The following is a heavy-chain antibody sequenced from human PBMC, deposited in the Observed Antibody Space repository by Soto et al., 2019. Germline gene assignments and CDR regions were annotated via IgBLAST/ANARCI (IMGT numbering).Heavy chain of an antibody. Sequence: GASVKVSCKASGYTFTGYYIHWVRQAPGQGLEWMGWINPNSGGTNYAQKFQGRVTMTRDTSISTAYMELSRLRSADTAVYYCSREPHPYSSSSVYYYYGMDVWGQGTTVTVSS. CDR2: INPNSGGT. D-gene: IGHD6-6*01. CDR1: GYTFTGYY. V-gene: IGHV1-2*02. J-gene: IGHJ6*02. CDR3: SREPHPYSSSSVYYYYGMDV.